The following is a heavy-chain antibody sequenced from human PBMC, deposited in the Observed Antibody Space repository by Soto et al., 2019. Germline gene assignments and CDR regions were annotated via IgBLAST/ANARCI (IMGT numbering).Heavy chain of an antibody. CDR1: GGSIDRTGYF. J-gene: IGHJ4*02. Sequence: SETLSLTCSVSGGSIDRTGYFRSWIRQPPGQGLEWIGYIYYGGTTFYNPSLKSRSTLSLDTDENRFSLNLTSVTAADTAVYYCARARWLRRQEYHFDIWGQGILVTVSS. CDR2: IYYGGTT. CDR3: ARARWLRRQEYHFDI. D-gene: IGHD2-15*01. V-gene: IGHV4-31*03.